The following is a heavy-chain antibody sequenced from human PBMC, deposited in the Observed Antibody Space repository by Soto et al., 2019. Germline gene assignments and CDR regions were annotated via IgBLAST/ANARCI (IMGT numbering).Heavy chain of an antibody. V-gene: IGHV4-31*03. Sequence: SETLSLTCTVSGGSISSGGYYWSWIRQHPGKGLEWIGYIYYSGSTYYNPSLKSRVTISVDTSKNQFSLKLSSVTAADTAVYYCARDRRYYDSSGYSSFDYWGQGTPVPVYS. CDR1: GGSISSGGYY. CDR2: IYYSGST. J-gene: IGHJ4*02. D-gene: IGHD3-22*01. CDR3: ARDRRYYDSSGYSSFDY.